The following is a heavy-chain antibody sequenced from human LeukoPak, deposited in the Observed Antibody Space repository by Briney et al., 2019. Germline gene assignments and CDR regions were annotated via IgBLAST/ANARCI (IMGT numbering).Heavy chain of an antibody. CDR1: GFTFSSYG. Sequence: GGSLRLSCAASGFTFSSYGMSWVRQAPGKGLEWVSAISGSGGRTYYADSVKGRFTIPRDNSKSTLYLQMNTLRAEDTAVYYCAKEGGGYCSSSSCWGVWFDPWGQGTLVTVSS. V-gene: IGHV3-23*01. CDR3: AKEGGGYCSSSSCWGVWFDP. J-gene: IGHJ5*02. CDR2: ISGSGGRT. D-gene: IGHD2-2*01.